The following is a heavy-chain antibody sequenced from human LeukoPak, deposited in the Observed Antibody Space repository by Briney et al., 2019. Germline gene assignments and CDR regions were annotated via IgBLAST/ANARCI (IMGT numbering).Heavy chain of an antibody. Sequence: PSETLSLTCTVSGGSISSYYWSWIRQPPGKGLEWIGYIYYSGSTNYNPSLKSRVTISVDTSKNQFSLKLSSVTAADTAVYYCARVMGYCSSTSCQPYMDVWGKGTTVTISS. V-gene: IGHV4-59*01. CDR2: IYYSGST. J-gene: IGHJ6*03. D-gene: IGHD2-2*01. CDR3: ARVMGYCSSTSCQPYMDV. CDR1: GGSISSYY.